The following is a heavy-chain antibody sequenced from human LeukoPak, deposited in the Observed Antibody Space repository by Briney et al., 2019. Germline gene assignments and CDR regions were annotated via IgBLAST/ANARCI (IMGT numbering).Heavy chain of an antibody. J-gene: IGHJ3*02. CDR2: LSDTGTT. Sequence: SETLSLTCTVSGGSVSTISHFWDWVRQPPGKGLEWIVSLSDTGTTYYNPSLKSRVTISVDTSKNQFSLKLSSVTAADTAVYYCARFLRGDYPSHAFDIWGQGTMVTVSS. V-gene: IGHV4-39*07. CDR1: GGSVSTISHF. D-gene: IGHD4-17*01. CDR3: ARFLRGDYPSHAFDI.